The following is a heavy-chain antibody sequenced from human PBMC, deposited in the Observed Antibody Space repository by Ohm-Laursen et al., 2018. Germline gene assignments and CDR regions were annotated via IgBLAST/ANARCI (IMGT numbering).Heavy chain of an antibody. D-gene: IGHD6-19*01. CDR1: GGSIGSYY. CDR3: ARESGLVLWRIKAFDI. J-gene: IGHJ3*02. V-gene: IGHV4-4*07. CDR2: IYTSGST. Sequence: SQTLSLTCTVSGGSIGSYYWSWIRQPPGKGLEWIGRIYTSGSTNYNPSLKSRVTMSVDTSKNQFSLKLSSVTAADTAVYYCARESGLVLWRIKAFDIWGQGTMVTVSS.